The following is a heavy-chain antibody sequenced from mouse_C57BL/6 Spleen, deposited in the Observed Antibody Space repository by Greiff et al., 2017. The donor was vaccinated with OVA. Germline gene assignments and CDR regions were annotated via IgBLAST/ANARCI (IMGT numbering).Heavy chain of an antibody. D-gene: IGHD3-2*02. V-gene: IGHV5-17*01. CDR2: ISSGSSTI. J-gene: IGHJ2*01. Sequence: VQLQQSGGGLVKPGGSLKLSCAASGFTFSDYGMHWVRQAPEKGLEWVAYISSGSSTIYYADTVKGRFTISRDNAKNTLFLQMTSLRSEDTAMYYCAREQLRLRFFDYWGQGTTLTVSS. CDR3: AREQLRLRFFDY. CDR1: GFTFSDYG.